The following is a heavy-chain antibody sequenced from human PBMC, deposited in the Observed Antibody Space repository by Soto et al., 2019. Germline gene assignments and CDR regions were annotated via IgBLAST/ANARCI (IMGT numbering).Heavy chain of an antibody. CDR2: IYPGDSDT. V-gene: IGHV5-51*01. CDR3: AASIFYYGMGV. Sequence: PGESLKISCKGSGYTFTNYWIGWVRQMPGKGLEWMGIIYPGDSDTKYNPSFQGQVTISADKSITTTYLRWTSLKASDTAIYYCAASIFYYGMGVWGRGTTVTVSS. CDR1: GYTFTNYW. J-gene: IGHJ6*02.